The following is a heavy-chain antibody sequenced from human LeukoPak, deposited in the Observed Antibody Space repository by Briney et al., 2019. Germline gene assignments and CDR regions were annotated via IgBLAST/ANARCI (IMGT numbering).Heavy chain of an antibody. CDR2: IKQDGSEK. CDR3: ARDQYSSSWYMEPPDY. Sequence: PGGSLRLSCAASGFTFSSYWMSWVRQAPGKGLEWVANIKQDGSEKYYVDSVKGRFTISRDNAKNSLYLQMNSLRAEDTAVYYCARDQYSSSWYMEPPDYWDQGTLVTVSS. CDR1: GFTFSSYW. V-gene: IGHV3-7*01. J-gene: IGHJ4*02. D-gene: IGHD6-13*01.